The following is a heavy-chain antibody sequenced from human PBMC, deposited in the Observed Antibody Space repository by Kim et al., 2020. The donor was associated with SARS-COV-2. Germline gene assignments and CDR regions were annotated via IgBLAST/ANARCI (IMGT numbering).Heavy chain of an antibody. Sequence: ASVKVSCKASGYTFTSYYMHWVRQAPGQGLEWMGIINPSGGSTSYAQKFQGRVTMTRDTSTSTVYMELSSLRSEDTAVYYCARDTHYYDSSGYYTDAFDIWGQGTMVTVSS. J-gene: IGHJ3*02. CDR1: GYTFTSYY. D-gene: IGHD3-22*01. CDR3: ARDTHYYDSSGYYTDAFDI. CDR2: INPSGGST. V-gene: IGHV1-46*01.